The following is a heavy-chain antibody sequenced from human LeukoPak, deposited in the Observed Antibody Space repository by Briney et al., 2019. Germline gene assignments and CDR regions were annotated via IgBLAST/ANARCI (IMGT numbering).Heavy chain of an antibody. V-gene: IGHV3-74*01. D-gene: IGHD2-15*01. J-gene: IGHJ4*02. CDR3: ERETSGSFPY. Sequence: PGGSLRLSCIASGFTFSSYWMQWVRQAPGKGLVWVSRINSDGSSPSYADSVKGRFTISRDNSKNTLYLQMNNLSAEDTAVYYCERETSGSFPYWGQGTLVTVSS. CDR2: INSDGSSP. CDR1: GFTFSSYW.